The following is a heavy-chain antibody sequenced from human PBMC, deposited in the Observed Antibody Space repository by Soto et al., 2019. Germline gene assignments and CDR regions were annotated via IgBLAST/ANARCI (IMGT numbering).Heavy chain of an antibody. Sequence: PGGSLRLSCAASGFTVSSNYMSWVRQAPGKGLEWVSVIYSGGSTYYADSVKGRFTISRDNSKNTLYLQMNSLRAEDTAVYYCARDEYCSGGSCPDFDYWGQGTLVTVSS. J-gene: IGHJ4*02. CDR1: GFTVSSNY. CDR3: ARDEYCSGGSCPDFDY. D-gene: IGHD2-15*01. V-gene: IGHV3-66*01. CDR2: IYSGGST.